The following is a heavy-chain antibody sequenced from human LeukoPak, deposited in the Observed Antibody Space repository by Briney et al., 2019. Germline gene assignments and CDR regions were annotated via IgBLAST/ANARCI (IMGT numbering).Heavy chain of an antibody. V-gene: IGHV1-18*01. Sequence: ASVKVSCKTSGYTFTTHGTSWVRQASGQGLEWMGWISTSKGDTKYAQKFKGRVTMTTDRSTSTAYMELRSLSSDDTAVYYCARDWPTVITDYWGQGTLVTVSS. CDR3: ARDWPTVITDY. D-gene: IGHD4-11*01. J-gene: IGHJ4*02. CDR2: ISTSKGDT. CDR1: GYTFTTHG.